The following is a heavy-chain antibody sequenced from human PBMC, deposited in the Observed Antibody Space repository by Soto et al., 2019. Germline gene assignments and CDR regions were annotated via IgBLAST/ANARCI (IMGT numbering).Heavy chain of an antibody. CDR3: VRGVSGRGSFDGCSDVDV. J-gene: IGHJ6*02. CDR1: GFIFDDYA. Sequence: PGGSLRLSCAASGFIFDDYAMHWVRQAPGKGLEWVSGISWNSGSIRYTDSVKARFTISRDKARNSLYLQMNSLRPEDTALYYCVRGVSGRGSFDGCSDVDVWGQGTTVTVSS. V-gene: IGHV3-9*01. CDR2: ISWNSGSI. D-gene: IGHD3-16*01.